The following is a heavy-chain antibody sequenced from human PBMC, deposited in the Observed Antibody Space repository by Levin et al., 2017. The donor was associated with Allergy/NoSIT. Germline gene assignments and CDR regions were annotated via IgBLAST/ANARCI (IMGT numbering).Heavy chain of an antibody. V-gene: IGHV4-30-4*01. CDR1: GGSISSGDYY. J-gene: IGHJ5*02. D-gene: IGHD3-9*01. CDR3: ARETYYDILTGLGWFDP. Sequence: LRLSCTVSGGSISSGDYYWSWIRQPPGKGLEWIGYIYYSGSTYYNPSLKSRVTISVDTSKNQFSLKLSSVTAADTAVYYCARETYYDILTGLGWFDPWGQGTLVTVSS. CDR2: IYYSGST.